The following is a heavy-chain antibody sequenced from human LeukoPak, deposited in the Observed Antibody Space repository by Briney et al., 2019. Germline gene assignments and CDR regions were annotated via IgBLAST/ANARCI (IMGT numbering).Heavy chain of an antibody. CDR2: INHSGST. CDR3: ARAGYSYGTGYYFDY. CDR1: GGSFSGYY. V-gene: IGHV4-34*01. D-gene: IGHD5-18*01. Sequence: SETLSLTCAVYGGSFSGYYWSWIRQPPGKGLEWIGEINHSGSTNYNPSLKSRVTISVDTSKNRFSLKLSSVTAADTAVYYCARAGYSYGTGYYFDYWGQGALVTVSS. J-gene: IGHJ4*02.